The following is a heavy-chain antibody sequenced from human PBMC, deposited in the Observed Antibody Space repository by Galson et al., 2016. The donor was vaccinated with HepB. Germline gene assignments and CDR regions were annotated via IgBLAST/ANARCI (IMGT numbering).Heavy chain of an antibody. CDR3: ARGAWDILTGYLDY. J-gene: IGHJ4*02. D-gene: IGHD3-9*01. Sequence: SLRLSCAASRFTFSRYAMHWVRQAPGKGLEWVAVISYDGSNKYYADSVKGRVTISRDNSENTMYMQMNSLRVEDTAVYYCARGAWDILTGYLDYWGQGTLVTASS. CDR2: ISYDGSNK. V-gene: IGHV3-30*03. CDR1: RFTFSRYA.